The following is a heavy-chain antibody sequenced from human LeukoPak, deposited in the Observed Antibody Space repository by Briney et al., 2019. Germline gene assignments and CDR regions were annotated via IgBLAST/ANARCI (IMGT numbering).Heavy chain of an antibody. CDR1: GYTFTSYG. Sequence: GASVKVSCKASGYTFTSYGITWVRQAPGQGLEWMGWISGYNGNTNYAQKFQGRVTMTTDTSASTVYMELRSLRSDDTAVYYCARDDNYGSGQPDDWGQGPLVTVSS. D-gene: IGHD3-10*01. CDR3: ARDDNYGSGQPDD. V-gene: IGHV1-18*01. CDR2: ISGYNGNT. J-gene: IGHJ4*02.